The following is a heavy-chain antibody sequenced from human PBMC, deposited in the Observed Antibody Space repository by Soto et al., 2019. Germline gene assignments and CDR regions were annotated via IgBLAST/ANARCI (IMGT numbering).Heavy chain of an antibody. D-gene: IGHD3-16*01. V-gene: IGHV1-18*04. CDR3: ARDRVAGIWGDAFDI. CDR2: INPYNANT. J-gene: IGHJ3*02. CDR1: GYTFTNHG. Sequence: QVQLVQSGTEVKKPGASVKVSCKTSGYTFTNHGINWVRQAPGQGLEWMGWINPYNANTNYAQKLQGRVTMTTDTSTTKDNMDLRSLTSDDKAVYYCARDRVAGIWGDAFDIWRKGTVVTVT.